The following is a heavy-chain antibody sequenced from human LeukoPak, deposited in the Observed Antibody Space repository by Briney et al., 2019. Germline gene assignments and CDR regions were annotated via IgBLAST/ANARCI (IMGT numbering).Heavy chain of an antibody. CDR2: ISSSSSYI. CDR3: ARRRTTVTTSLDY. Sequence: NPGGSLRLSCAASGFTFSNYEMNWVRQAPGKGLQWVSSISSSSSYISYADSVKGRFTISRDNAKNSLYLQMNSLRAEDTAVYYCARRRTTVTTSLDYWGQGTLVTVSS. J-gene: IGHJ4*02. V-gene: IGHV3-21*01. D-gene: IGHD4-17*01. CDR1: GFTFSNYE.